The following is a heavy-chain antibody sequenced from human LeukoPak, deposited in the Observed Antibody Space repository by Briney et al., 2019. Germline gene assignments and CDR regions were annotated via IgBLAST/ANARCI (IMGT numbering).Heavy chain of an antibody. CDR3: AKDRLTEDILTGYYY. CDR2: IRYDGSNK. V-gene: IGHV3-30*02. CDR1: GFTFSSYG. D-gene: IGHD3-9*01. Sequence: GGSLRLSCAAFGFTFSSYGMHWVRQAPGKGLEWVAFIRYDGSNKYYADSVKGRFTISRDTSKNTLYLQMNGLRAEDMAVYYCAKDRLTEDILTGYYYWGQGTLVTVSS. J-gene: IGHJ4*02.